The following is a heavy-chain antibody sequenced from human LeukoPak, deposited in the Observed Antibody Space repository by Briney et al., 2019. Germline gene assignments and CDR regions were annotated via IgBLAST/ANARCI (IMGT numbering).Heavy chain of an antibody. J-gene: IGHJ4*02. D-gene: IGHD5-18*01. CDR2: ISSNGGSA. Sequence: GGSLRLSCAASGFTFSSYAMHWVRQAPGKGLEYVSGISSNGGSAYYANSVKGRFTISRDNSKNTLYLQMGSLRPEDMAVYYCARGPWIQLWSPIDYWGQGTLVTVSS. V-gene: IGHV3-64*01. CDR3: ARGPWIQLWSPIDY. CDR1: GFTFSSYA.